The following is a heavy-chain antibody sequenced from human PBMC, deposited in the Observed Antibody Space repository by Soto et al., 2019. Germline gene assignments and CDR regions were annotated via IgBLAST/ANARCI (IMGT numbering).Heavy chain of an antibody. Sequence: GESLRISCQGSGYAFSSYWIAWVRQMPGKGLEWMGIIYPGDSDTRYSPSFQGQVTISVDKSITTAYLQWSSLKASDTAMYYCARGYCTATICDPWFDPWGQGTLVTVSS. D-gene: IGHD2-8*02. V-gene: IGHV5-51*01. CDR1: GYAFSSYW. CDR3: ARGYCTATICDPWFDP. CDR2: IYPGDSDT. J-gene: IGHJ5*02.